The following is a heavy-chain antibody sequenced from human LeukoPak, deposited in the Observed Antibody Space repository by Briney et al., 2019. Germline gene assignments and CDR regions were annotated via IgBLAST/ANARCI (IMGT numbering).Heavy chain of an antibody. CDR3: AAECGGDCYSGWFDP. D-gene: IGHD2-21*02. CDR1: GGTFSSYA. Sequence: ASVKVSCKASGGTFSSYAISWVRQAPGQGLEWMGRIIPIFGTANYAQKFQGRVTITTDESTSTAYMELSSLRSEDTAVYYCAAECGGDCYSGWFDPWSQGTLVTVSS. V-gene: IGHV1-69*05. CDR2: IIPIFGTA. J-gene: IGHJ5*02.